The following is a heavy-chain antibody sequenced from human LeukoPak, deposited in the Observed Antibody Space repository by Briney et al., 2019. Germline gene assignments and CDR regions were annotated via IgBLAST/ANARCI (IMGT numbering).Heavy chain of an antibody. Sequence: PSETLSLTCTVSGASISSSSYYWSWLRQPPGKGLEWIGYIYYSGSTYYNPSLKSRVTISVDTSKNQFSLKLSSVTAADTAVYYCARVSDVKTLDGMDVWGQGTTVTVSS. CDR1: GASISSSSYY. CDR2: IYYSGST. J-gene: IGHJ6*02. D-gene: IGHD1-26*01. V-gene: IGHV4-30-4*01. CDR3: ARVSDVKTLDGMDV.